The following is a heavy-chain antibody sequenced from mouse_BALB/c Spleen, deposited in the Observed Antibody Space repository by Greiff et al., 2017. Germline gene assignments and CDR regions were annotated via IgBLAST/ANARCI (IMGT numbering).Heavy chain of an antibody. J-gene: IGHJ2*01. CDR2: IDPENGNT. Sequence: VQLQQSGAELVRPGALVKLSCKASGFNIKDYYMHWVKQRPEQGLEWIGWIDPENGNTIYDPKFQGKASITADTSSNTAYLQLSSLTSEDTAVYYCARGAFYYRYDYWGQGTTLTVSS. D-gene: IGHD2-14*01. CDR3: ARGAFYYRYDY. V-gene: IGHV14-1*02. CDR1: GFNIKDYY.